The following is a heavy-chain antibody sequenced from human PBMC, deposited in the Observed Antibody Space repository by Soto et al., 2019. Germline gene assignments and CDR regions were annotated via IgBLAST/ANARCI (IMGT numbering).Heavy chain of an antibody. J-gene: IGHJ6*02. D-gene: IGHD1-26*01. Sequence: QTLSLTCAISGDSVSSNSAAWNWIRQSPSRGLEWLGRAYYRSQWYYDSAVSVRSRITVIPDTSKNQFSLQLNSVTPEDTAVYYCTKQKGDSGTYNGLDVWGQGTRVTVSS. CDR3: TKQKGDSGTYNGLDV. V-gene: IGHV6-1*01. CDR1: GDSVSSNSAA. CDR2: AYYRSQWYY.